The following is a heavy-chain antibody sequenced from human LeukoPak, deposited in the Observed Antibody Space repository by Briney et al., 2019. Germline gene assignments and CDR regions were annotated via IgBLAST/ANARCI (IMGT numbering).Heavy chain of an antibody. Sequence: SQTLSLTCTVSGGSISSGSYYWSWIRQPAGKGLDWIGRIYTGGSTNYNPSLKSRVTISVDTSKNQFSLKLSSVTAADTAVYYCARELRYDNSDSGAFWGQGTVVTVSS. CDR3: ARELRYDNSDSGAF. CDR2: IYTGGST. CDR1: GGSISSGSYY. J-gene: IGHJ3*01. D-gene: IGHD3-22*01. V-gene: IGHV4-61*02.